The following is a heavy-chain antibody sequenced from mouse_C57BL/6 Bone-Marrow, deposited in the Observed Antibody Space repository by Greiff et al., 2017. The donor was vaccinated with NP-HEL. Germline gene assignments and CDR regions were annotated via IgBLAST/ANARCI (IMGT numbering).Heavy chain of an antibody. J-gene: IGHJ1*03. D-gene: IGHD1-1*01. CDR2: IHPNSGST. CDR3: GGTTVVADWYFDV. CDR1: GYTFTSYW. Sequence: VQLQQSGAELVKPGASVKLSCKASGYTFTSYWMHWVKQRPGQGLEWIGMIHPNSGSTNYNEKFKSKATLTVDKSSSTAYMQLSSLTSEDSAVYYCGGTTVVADWYFDVWGTGTTVTVSS. V-gene: IGHV1-64*01.